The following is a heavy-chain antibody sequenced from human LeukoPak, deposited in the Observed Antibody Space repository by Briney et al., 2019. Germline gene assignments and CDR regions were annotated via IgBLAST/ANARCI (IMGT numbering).Heavy chain of an antibody. CDR3: AKDSAFYYTDI. D-gene: IGHD3-10*01. CDR1: GLTFNPYW. Sequence: GGSLRLSCIGSGLTFNPYWMMWVRQAPGKGLEWVAFIRYNGNDQYYADSVKGRFTISRDNSKNTLYLQMNSLKGDDTAVYYCAKDSAFYYTDIWGKGTTVIISS. CDR2: IRYNGNDQ. V-gene: IGHV3-30*02. J-gene: IGHJ6*03.